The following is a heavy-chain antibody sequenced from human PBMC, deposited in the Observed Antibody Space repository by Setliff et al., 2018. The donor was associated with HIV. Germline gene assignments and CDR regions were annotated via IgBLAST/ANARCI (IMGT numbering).Heavy chain of an antibody. CDR2: IIPILGIA. V-gene: IGHV1-69*10. CDR1: GYSFINYG. J-gene: IGHJ3*02. D-gene: IGHD1-26*01. Sequence: GASVKVSCKASGYSFINYGISWVRQAPGQGLEWMGGIIPILGIANYAQKFQGRVTITADKSTSTAYMELSSLSSADTAVYTCARVGATPIDAFDIWGQGTMVTVSS. CDR3: ARVGATPIDAFDI.